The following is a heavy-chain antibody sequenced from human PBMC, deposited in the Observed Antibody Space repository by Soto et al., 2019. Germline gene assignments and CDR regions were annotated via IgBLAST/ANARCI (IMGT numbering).Heavy chain of an antibody. V-gene: IGHV1-8*01. CDR1: GYTFTSYD. CDR2: MNPNSGNT. D-gene: IGHD3-10*01. CDR3: ARGVTHYYGSGSSEAWFDP. Sequence: QVQLVQSGAEVKKPGASVKVSCKASGYTFTSYDINWVRQATGQGLEWMGWMNPNSGNTGYAQKFQARVTMTTNTSISTAYLELRSLRSEDTAVYYCARGVTHYYGSGSSEAWFDPWGQGTLVTVSS. J-gene: IGHJ5*02.